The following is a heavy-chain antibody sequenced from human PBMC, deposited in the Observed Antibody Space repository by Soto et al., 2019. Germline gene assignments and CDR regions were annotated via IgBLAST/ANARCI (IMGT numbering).Heavy chain of an antibody. V-gene: IGHV2-5*02. CDR3: VHSGFSSSCGEHINLYDL. J-gene: IGHJ5*02. Sequence: SAPTLVNPTQPLTLTCTFSGFSLSTTGVGVGWIRQPPGKALEWLGLIYWDDDKRYSPSLKSRLTITKDTSKNQVVLTMKNMDPVDTATYYCVHSGFSSSCGEHINLYDLCGPGTLV. D-gene: IGHD2-21*01. CDR2: IYWDDDK. CDR1: GFSLSTTGVG.